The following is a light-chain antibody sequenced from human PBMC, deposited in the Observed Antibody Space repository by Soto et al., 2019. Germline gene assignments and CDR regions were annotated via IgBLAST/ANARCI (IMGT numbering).Light chain of an antibody. V-gene: IGKV3-20*01. CDR3: QQYDNSPRN. Sequence: EIVLAQSPGTLSLSPGERATLSCRASQSVGSSYLAWYQQKPGQAPRLLIYGASSRATGIPDRFSGSGSGTDFTLTISRLEPEDFAVYYCQQYDNSPRNFGQGTKLEIK. J-gene: IGKJ2*01. CDR1: QSVGSSY. CDR2: GAS.